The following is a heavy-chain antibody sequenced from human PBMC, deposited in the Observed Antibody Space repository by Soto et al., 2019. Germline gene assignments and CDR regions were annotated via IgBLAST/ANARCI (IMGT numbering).Heavy chain of an antibody. V-gene: IGHV4-59*01. D-gene: IGHD3-9*01. CDR1: GGSISSYY. CDR3: ATTKRDYDILTGYAS. J-gene: IGHJ4*02. Sequence: QVQLQESGPGLVKPSETLSLTCTVSGGSISSYYWSWIRQPPGKGLEWIGYIYYSGSTNYNPSLKSRVPISVDTSKNQFSLKLSSVTAADTAVYYCATTKRDYDILTGYASWGQGTLVTVSS. CDR2: IYYSGST.